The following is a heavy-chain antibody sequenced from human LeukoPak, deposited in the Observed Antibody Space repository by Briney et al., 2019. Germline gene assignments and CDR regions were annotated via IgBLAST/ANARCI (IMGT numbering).Heavy chain of an antibody. V-gene: IGHV3-11*01. D-gene: IGHD2-8*01. Sequence: GGSLRLSCAASGFTFSDYYMSWIRQAPGKGLEWVSYISHSGRTMYYADSVKGRFTISRDNATNSMYLQMNSRRAGDTAVYYCARDSIVRGNIGNDMDVWGKGTTVTVSS. CDR3: ARDSIVRGNIGNDMDV. CDR1: GFTFSDYY. J-gene: IGHJ6*03. CDR2: ISHSGRTM.